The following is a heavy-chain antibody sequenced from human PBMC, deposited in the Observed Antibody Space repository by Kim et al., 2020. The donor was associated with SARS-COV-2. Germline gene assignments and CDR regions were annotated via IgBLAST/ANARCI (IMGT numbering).Heavy chain of an antibody. Sequence: GGSLRLSCAASGFTYSRYWMAWVRQAPGKGLEWVASLRHDGISTSYVDSVEGRFTISRDITKSSLYLQMNSLRVEDTAIYYCARSLLDIDAATQGVYF. V-gene: IGHV3-7*03. J-gene: IGHJ4*01. CDR2: LRHDGIST. CDR1: GFTYSRYW. CDR3: ARSLLDIDAATQGVYF. D-gene: IGHD2-15*01.